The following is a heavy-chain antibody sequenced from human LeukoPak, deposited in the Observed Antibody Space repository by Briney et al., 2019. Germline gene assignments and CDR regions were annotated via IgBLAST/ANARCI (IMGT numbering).Heavy chain of an antibody. D-gene: IGHD6-19*01. CDR1: GGSISSSSYY. J-gene: IGHJ4*02. V-gene: IGHV4-39*07. Sequence: SETLSLICTVSGGSISSSSYYWGWIRQPPGKGLEWIGSIYYSGITYYNPSLKSRVTMSVDTSRNQFSLKVTSVTAADTAVYYCARGGWYFDYWGQGTLVTVSS. CDR3: ARGGWYFDY. CDR2: IYYSGIT.